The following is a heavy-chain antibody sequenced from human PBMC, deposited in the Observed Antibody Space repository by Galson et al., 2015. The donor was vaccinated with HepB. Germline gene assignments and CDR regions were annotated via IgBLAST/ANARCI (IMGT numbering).Heavy chain of an antibody. CDR3: ARTPSYGYYGMDV. CDR2: IDWDDQK. D-gene: IGHD3-10*01. J-gene: IGHJ6*02. V-gene: IGHV2-70*20. CDR1: GFSLTNSGMC. Sequence: PALVKPTQTLTLSCSFSGFSLTNSGMCVSWVRQPPGKALEWLALIDWDDQKYYNTSLRTRLTISKDTSKKQVVLKMTNMDPLDTATYFCARTPSYGYYGMDVWGQGTTVTVSS.